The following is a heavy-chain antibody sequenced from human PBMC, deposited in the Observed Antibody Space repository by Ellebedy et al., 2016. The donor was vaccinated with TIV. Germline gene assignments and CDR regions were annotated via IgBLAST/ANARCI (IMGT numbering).Heavy chain of an antibody. CDR1: GDTSSNYA. J-gene: IGHJ6*02. D-gene: IGHD3-22*01. CDR2: VIPMFGTT. Sequence: ASVKVSCKASGDTSSNYAISWVRQAPGQGLEWMGGVIPMFGTTKYAQKFQGRVTITADKSTSTAYMELSSVRSEDTAVYYCARGRGDSSGYWGAYYHYYGMDVWGQGTTVTVSS. CDR3: ARGRGDSSGYWGAYYHYYGMDV. V-gene: IGHV1-69*06.